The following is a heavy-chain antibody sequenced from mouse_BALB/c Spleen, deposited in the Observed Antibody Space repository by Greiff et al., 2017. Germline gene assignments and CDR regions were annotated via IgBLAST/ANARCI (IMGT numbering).Heavy chain of an antibody. J-gene: IGHJ4*01. V-gene: IGHV14-3*02. D-gene: IGHD2-3*01. CDR2: IDPANGNT. CDR1: GFNIKDTY. Sequence: VQLKQPGAELVKPGASVKLSCTASGFNIKDTYMHWVKQRPEQGLEWIGRIDPANGNTKYDPKFQGKATITADTSSNTAYLQLSSLTSEDTAVYYCASYDGYYYAMDYWGQGTSVTVSS. CDR3: ASYDGYYYAMDY.